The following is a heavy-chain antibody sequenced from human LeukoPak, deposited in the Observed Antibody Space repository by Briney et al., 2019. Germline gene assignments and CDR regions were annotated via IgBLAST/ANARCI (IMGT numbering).Heavy chain of an antibody. Sequence: ASVTVSCKASGYTFSSYGINWVRQAPGQGLEWMGWISVINNGNTRYAQNFQGRLTMTTDTSTTTAYMELRSLRSDDTAVYYCSREFPFCGADCFSGVFDIWGQGTMVTVS. J-gene: IGHJ3*02. D-gene: IGHD2-21*02. V-gene: IGHV1-18*01. CDR2: ISVINNGNT. CDR3: SREFPFCGADCFSGVFDI. CDR1: GYTFSSYG.